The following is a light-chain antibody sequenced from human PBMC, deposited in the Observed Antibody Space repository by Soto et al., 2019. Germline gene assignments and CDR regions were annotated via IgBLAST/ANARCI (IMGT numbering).Light chain of an antibody. J-gene: IGKJ1*01. CDR1: QSLTNNY. Sequence: EIVLTQSPGTLSLSPGERATLSCRASQSLTNNYFAWYQQKPGRALRLLIDGASTRATSIPGRFSGSGSGTDFTLTISILEPEDVAVYYCQQYEAVVTFGQGTKVEI. CDR2: GAS. CDR3: QQYEAVVT. V-gene: IGKV3-20*01.